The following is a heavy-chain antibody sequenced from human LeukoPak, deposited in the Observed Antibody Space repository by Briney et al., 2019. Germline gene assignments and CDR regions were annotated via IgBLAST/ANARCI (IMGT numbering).Heavy chain of an antibody. Sequence: PSETLSLTCTVSGGSISSGGYYWSWIRQPPGKGLEWIGYIYHSGSTYYNPSLKSRVTISVDTSKNQFSLKVTSTTAADTAIYYCARWGRGSGSFNWFDPWGRGTLVTVSS. CDR2: IYHSGST. CDR3: ARWGRGSGSFNWFDP. V-gene: IGHV4-30-2*02. D-gene: IGHD3-10*01. CDR1: GGSISSGGYY. J-gene: IGHJ5*02.